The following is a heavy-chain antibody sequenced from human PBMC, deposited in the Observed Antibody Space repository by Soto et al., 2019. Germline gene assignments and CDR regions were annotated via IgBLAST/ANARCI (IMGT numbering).Heavy chain of an antibody. Sequence: SLTCTVSGGSISSYFWSWIRQPPGKGLEWLGYIYYSGTTHYNPSLKSRVIISLNTSNKQFSLRLNSVTAADTAVYYCARVVGDYALYYFDSWGQGTLVTVSS. J-gene: IGHJ4*01. CDR1: GGSISSYF. CDR2: IYYSGTT. V-gene: IGHV4-59*01. D-gene: IGHD4-17*01. CDR3: ARVVGDYALYYFDS.